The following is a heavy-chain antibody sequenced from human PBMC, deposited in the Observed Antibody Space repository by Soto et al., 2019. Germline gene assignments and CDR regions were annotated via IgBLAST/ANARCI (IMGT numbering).Heavy chain of an antibody. D-gene: IGHD5-18*01. V-gene: IGHV4-4*02. CDR2: IYHSGST. Sequence: QVQLQESGPGLVKPSGTLSLTCAVSSGSISSSNWWSWVRQPPGKGLEWIGEIYHSGSTNYNPPLKSRVTISVDKSKNQFSLKLSSVTAADTAVYYCARDARGYSYGYYYYYYMDVWGKGTTVTVSS. J-gene: IGHJ6*03. CDR1: SGSISSSNW. CDR3: ARDARGYSYGYYYYYYMDV.